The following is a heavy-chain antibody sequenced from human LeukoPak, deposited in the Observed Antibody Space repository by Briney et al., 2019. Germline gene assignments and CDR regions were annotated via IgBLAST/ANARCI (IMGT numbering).Heavy chain of an antibody. CDR3: ARKDYYYYDMDV. CDR1: GFTFSPYA. CDR2: ISTSGGNT. V-gene: IGHV3-23*01. J-gene: IGHJ6*02. Sequence: GGSLRLSCTVSGFTFSPYAMSWVRQAPGKGLEWVSSISTSGGNTYYADSVKGRFTISRDNSKNTLYLQMNSLRAEDSGVYYCARKDYYYYDMDVWGQGTTVTVSS.